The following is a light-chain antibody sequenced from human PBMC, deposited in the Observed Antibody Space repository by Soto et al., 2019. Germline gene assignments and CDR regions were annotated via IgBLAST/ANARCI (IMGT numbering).Light chain of an antibody. J-gene: IGKJ3*01. V-gene: IGKV1-39*01. Sequence: DIQRTQSPSSLSASVGDRVTIACRSSQTPRTFLNWYQQKPGKAPKLLIYAASSLQSGVPPRFSGSESGTDFTLTVSSLQPEDFATYYCQESYSTPSVTFGPGTKVDT. CDR2: AAS. CDR1: QTPRTF. CDR3: QESYSTPSVT.